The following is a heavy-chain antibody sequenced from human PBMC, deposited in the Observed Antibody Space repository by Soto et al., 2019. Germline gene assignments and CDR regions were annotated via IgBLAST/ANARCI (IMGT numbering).Heavy chain of an antibody. D-gene: IGHD2-15*01. CDR3: VVVVVVAATSYYFDY. J-gene: IGHJ4*02. CDR2: IIPILGIA. Sequence: SVKVSCKVSGGTFSSYTISWVRQAPGQGLEWMGRIIPILGIANYAQKFQGRVTITADKSTSTAYMELSSLRSEDTAVYYCVVVVVVAATSYYFDYWGQGTLVTVSS. CDR1: GGTFSSYT. V-gene: IGHV1-69*02.